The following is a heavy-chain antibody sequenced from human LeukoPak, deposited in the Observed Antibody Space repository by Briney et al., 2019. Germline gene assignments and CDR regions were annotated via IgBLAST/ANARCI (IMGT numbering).Heavy chain of an antibody. D-gene: IGHD3-9*01. V-gene: IGHV4-59*01. Sequence: PSETLSLTCTVSGDSITSYYWSWVRQPPGKELEWIGCIFYSGTTNYNPSLKSRVTMSVDTSKSQFSLNLRSVTAADTAVYYCARGRGVLTGNSGYYYMDVWGKGTTVTIS. J-gene: IGHJ6*03. CDR3: ARGRGVLTGNSGYYYMDV. CDR1: GDSITSYY. CDR2: IFYSGTT.